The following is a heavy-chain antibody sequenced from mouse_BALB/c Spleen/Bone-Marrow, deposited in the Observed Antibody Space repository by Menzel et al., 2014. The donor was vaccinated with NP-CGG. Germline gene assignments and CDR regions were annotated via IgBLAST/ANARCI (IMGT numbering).Heavy chain of an antibody. CDR2: IDPANGNA. J-gene: IGHJ2*01. CDR1: GFNIKDTY. Sequence: EVQLQQSGAEPVKPGASVELSCTASGFNIKDTYMHWVKQRPEQGLEWIGRIDPANGNAKYDPKFQGKATITADTSSNTAYLQLSSLTSEDTAVYYCARYRLGTYFDFWGQGTTLTVSS. CDR3: ARYRLGTYFDF. V-gene: IGHV14-3*02. D-gene: IGHD2-14*01.